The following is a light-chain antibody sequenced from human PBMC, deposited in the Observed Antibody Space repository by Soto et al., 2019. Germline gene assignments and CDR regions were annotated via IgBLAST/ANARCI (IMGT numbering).Light chain of an antibody. CDR2: EVT. V-gene: IGLV2-8*01. CDR1: SNDVRRYDY. CDR3: NSYAGSNNVL. Sequence: QSALTQPPSASGSPGQSVTISCTGISNDVRRYDYVSWYQQHPGKAPKLMIYEVTKRPSGVPDRFSGSKSGNTASLTVSGLQAEDEADYYCNSYAGSNNVLFGGGTKLTVL. J-gene: IGLJ2*01.